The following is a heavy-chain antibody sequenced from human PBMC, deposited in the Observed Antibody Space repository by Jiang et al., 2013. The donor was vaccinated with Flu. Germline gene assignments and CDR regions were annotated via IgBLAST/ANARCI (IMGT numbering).Heavy chain of an antibody. V-gene: IGHV6-1*01. CDR2: TYYRSKWYN. CDR3: ARGYGGDYYYYGMDV. D-gene: IGHD1-26*01. J-gene: IGHJ6*02. Sequence: RTYYRSKWYNDYAVSVKSRITINPDTSKNQFSLQLNSVTPEDTAVYYCARGYGGDYYYYGMDVWGQGTTVTVSS.